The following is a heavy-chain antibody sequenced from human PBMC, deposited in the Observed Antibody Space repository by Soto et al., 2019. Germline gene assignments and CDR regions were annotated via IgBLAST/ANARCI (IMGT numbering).Heavy chain of an antibody. CDR3: AADNVLLPST. Sequence: ASVKVSYRASGYPFTSNGISWVRQAPGQGLEWMGWISAYNGNTNYAQKLQGRVTMTTDTSTRTAYMELRSLRSDDTAVYYCAADNVLLPSTWGQGTMFTVSS. V-gene: IGHV1-18*01. CDR1: GYPFTSNG. D-gene: IGHD3-10*01. J-gene: IGHJ5*02. CDR2: ISAYNGNT.